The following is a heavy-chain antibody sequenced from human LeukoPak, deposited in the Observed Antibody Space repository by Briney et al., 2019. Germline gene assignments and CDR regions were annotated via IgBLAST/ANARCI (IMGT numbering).Heavy chain of an antibody. CDR2: IDIDGTGT. V-gene: IGHV3-74*01. CDR1: GFTFTNYW. CDR3: GTVFDH. Sequence: GGSLRLSCAASGFTFTNYWMHWVRQAPGKGLVWVSRIDIDGTGTSYADSVRGRFTISRDNAKNTVSLQMNSLKAEDTAVYYCGTVFDHWGPGILVTVSS. J-gene: IGHJ4*02.